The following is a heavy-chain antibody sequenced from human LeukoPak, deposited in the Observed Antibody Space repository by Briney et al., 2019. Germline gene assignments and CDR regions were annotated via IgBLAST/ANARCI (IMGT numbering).Heavy chain of an antibody. CDR3: ARGGSTIFGVVIIGNFDY. V-gene: IGHV4-61*02. CDR2: IYTSGST. CDR1: GGSISSGSYY. D-gene: IGHD3-3*01. J-gene: IGHJ4*02. Sequence: SETLSLTCTVSGGSISSGSYYWSWIRQSAGKGLEWIGRIYTSGSTNYNPSLRSRVTISVDTSKNQFSLKLSSVTAADTAAYYCARGGSTIFGVVIIGNFDYWGQGTLVTVSS.